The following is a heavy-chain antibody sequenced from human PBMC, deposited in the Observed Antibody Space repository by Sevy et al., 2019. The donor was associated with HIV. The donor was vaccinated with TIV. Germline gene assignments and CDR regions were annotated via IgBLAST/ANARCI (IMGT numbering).Heavy chain of an antibody. J-gene: IGHJ4*02. Sequence: SETLSLTCTVSGGSITSLYWNWIRQPPGKGLEWIANIYYNGHINYNPSLKSRVTLSLDTFKNQFSLRLSSVTAADTAMYYCAGETAGGRGYSWGQGTLVTVSS. CDR2: IYYNGHI. V-gene: IGHV4-59*11. D-gene: IGHD2-21*02. CDR1: GGSITSLY. CDR3: AGETAGGRGYS.